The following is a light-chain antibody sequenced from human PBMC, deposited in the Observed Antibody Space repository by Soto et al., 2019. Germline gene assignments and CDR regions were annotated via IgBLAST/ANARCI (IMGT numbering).Light chain of an antibody. CDR1: SSNIGAGYD. CDR2: GNS. CDR3: QSYDNSLSGPYV. J-gene: IGLJ1*01. Sequence: QSVLTQPPSVSGAPGQRVTISCAGSSSNIGAGYDVHWYQQLPGTAPKLLIYGNSNRPSGVPDRFSGSESGTSASLVITGLQAEDEADYYCQSYDNSLSGPYVFGTGTRSPS. V-gene: IGLV1-40*01.